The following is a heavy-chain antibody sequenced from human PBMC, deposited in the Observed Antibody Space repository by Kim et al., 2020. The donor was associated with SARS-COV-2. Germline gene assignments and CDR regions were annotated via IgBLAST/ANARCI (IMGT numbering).Heavy chain of an antibody. J-gene: IGHJ3*02. V-gene: IGHV1-18*01. D-gene: IGHD2-15*01. Sequence: ASVKVSCKASGYTFTSYGISWVRQAPGQGLEWMGWISAYNGNTNYAQKLQGRVTMTTDTSTSTAYMELRSLRSDDTAVYYCASSFYYSGGGQGDDAFDIWGQGTMVTVSS. CDR1: GYTFTSYG. CDR3: ASSFYYSGGGQGDDAFDI. CDR2: ISAYNGNT.